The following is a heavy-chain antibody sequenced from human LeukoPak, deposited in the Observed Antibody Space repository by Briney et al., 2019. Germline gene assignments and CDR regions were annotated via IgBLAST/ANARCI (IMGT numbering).Heavy chain of an antibody. CDR3: ARARGSGTLTNWFDP. Sequence: ASVKVSCKASGYTFSDFKMHWVRQAPGQGLEWMGWIDPNSGGTNYAQMFQGRASMTRDTSISTVYMELHALASDDTAVYFCARARGSGTLTNWFDPWGQGTLVTVSS. D-gene: IGHD3-10*01. CDR1: GYTFSDFK. CDR2: IDPNSGGT. V-gene: IGHV1-2*02. J-gene: IGHJ5*02.